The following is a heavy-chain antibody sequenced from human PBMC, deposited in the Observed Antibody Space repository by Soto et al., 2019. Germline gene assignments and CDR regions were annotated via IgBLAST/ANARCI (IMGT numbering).Heavy chain of an antibody. Sequence: ASVKVSCKASGYTFTSYGISWVRQAPGQGLERMGWISAYNGNTNYAQKLQGRVTMTTDTSTSTAYMELRSLRSDDTAVYYCARGPTPYCSSTSCYGPSLDYWGQGTLVTVSS. J-gene: IGHJ4*02. CDR2: ISAYNGNT. V-gene: IGHV1-18*01. D-gene: IGHD2-2*01. CDR3: ARGPTPYCSSTSCYGPSLDY. CDR1: GYTFTSYG.